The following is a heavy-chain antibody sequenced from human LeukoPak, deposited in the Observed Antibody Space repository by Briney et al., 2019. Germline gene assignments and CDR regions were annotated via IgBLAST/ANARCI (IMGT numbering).Heavy chain of an antibody. CDR2: ISGSGGNT. CDR1: GFTLSSYA. Sequence: PGGSLRLSCAASGFTLSSYAMSWVRQAPGKGLEWVSSISGSGGNTYYADSVKGRFTISRDNSRNTLFMQMYSLRADDTAVYYCTKSKFPFDADGWHGYFDFWGQGTLVTVSS. D-gene: IGHD3-10*01. V-gene: IGHV3-23*01. J-gene: IGHJ4*02. CDR3: TKSKFPFDADGWHGYFDF.